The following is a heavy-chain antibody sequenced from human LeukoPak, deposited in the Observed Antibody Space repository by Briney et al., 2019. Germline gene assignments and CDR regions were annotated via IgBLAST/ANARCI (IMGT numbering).Heavy chain of an antibody. CDR2: LYCSGST. CDR3: ARHSSVLPFDF. V-gene: IGHV4-39*01. J-gene: IGHJ4*02. CDR1: GGSISSSSYY. Sequence: SETLSLTCTVSGGSISSSSYYWGWIRQPPGKGLEWIGSLYCSGSTYYNPSLKSRVTIFVDTSRNQFSLKLSSVTAADTAVYYCARHSSVLPFDFGGQGTLVTVSS. D-gene: IGHD3-10*01.